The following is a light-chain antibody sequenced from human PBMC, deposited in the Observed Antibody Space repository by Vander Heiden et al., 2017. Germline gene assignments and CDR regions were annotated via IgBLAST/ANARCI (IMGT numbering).Light chain of an antibody. CDR3: QQSDSTPLFT. CDR2: AAS. V-gene: IGKV1-39*01. Sequence: DIQMTQSPSSLSASVGDRVTITCRASQIISSYLNWYQQKPGKAPMLLIYAASSLQSGVPSRFSGSGSGTDFTLTISSLQPEDFATYYCQQSDSTPLFTFGHGTTVDIK. CDR1: QIISSY. J-gene: IGKJ3*01.